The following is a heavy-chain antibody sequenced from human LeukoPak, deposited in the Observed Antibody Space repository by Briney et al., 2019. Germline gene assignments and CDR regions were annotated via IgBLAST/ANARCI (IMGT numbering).Heavy chain of an antibody. V-gene: IGHV4-39*07. D-gene: IGHD5-24*01. CDR1: GGSISSSSYY. Sequence: SETLSLTCTVSGGSISSSSYYWGWIRQPPGKGLEWIGSIYYSGSTHYNPSLKSRVTISVDTSKNQFSLELSSVTAADTAVYFCARDGDMATIENYFDYWGQGTLVTVSS. CDR3: ARDGDMATIENYFDY. CDR2: IYYSGST. J-gene: IGHJ4*02.